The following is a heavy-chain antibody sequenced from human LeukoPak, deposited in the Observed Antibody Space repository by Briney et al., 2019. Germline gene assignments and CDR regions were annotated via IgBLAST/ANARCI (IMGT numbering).Heavy chain of an antibody. CDR1: GGSFSGYY. D-gene: IGHD3-10*01. CDR3: ARSPGIPQDY. Sequence: SETLSLTCAVYGGSFSGYYWSWIRQPPGKGLEWIGEINHSGSTNYNPSLKSRVTISVDTSKNQFSLKLSSVTAADTAVYYCARSPGIPQDYWGQGTLVTVSS. J-gene: IGHJ4*02. CDR2: INHSGST. V-gene: IGHV4-34*01.